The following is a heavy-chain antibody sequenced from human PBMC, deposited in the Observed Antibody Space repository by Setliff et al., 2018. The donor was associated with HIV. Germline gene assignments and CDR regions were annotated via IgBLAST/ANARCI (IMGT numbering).Heavy chain of an antibody. V-gene: IGHV1-2*02. Sequence: ASVKVSCKAPGYSFTDYPLHWVRQVPGHGLEWMGWINPNSGGTTYAQRFQGRVTMTWDTSISTAYMELSRLTSDDTAVYYCARSSISEYLLYYWGHGTLVTVSS. D-gene: IGHD2-2*02. J-gene: IGHJ4*01. CDR1: GYSFTDYP. CDR2: INPNSGGT. CDR3: ARSSISEYLLYY.